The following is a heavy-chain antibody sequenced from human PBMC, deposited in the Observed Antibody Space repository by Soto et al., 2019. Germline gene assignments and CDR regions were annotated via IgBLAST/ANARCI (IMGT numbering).Heavy chain of an antibody. D-gene: IGHD4-17*01. J-gene: IGHJ6*02. V-gene: IGHV3-73*01. Sequence: PGASLRLSCAASGFTFSCSAMHWVRQASGKGLEWVGRIRSKANSYATAYAASVKGRFTISRDDSKNTAYLQMNSLKTEDTAVYYCXRSTVTDVFSLGHGMDVWGQGTTVTVSS. CDR1: GFTFSCSA. CDR2: IRSKANSYAT. CDR3: XRSTVTDVFSLGHGMDV.